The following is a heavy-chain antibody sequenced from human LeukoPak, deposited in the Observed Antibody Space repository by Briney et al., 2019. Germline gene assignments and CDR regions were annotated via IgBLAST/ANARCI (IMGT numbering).Heavy chain of an antibody. CDR3: ARGSQWELLGSCDC. Sequence: PGGSLRLSCAASGFTFSNYNMNWVRQAPGKGREWVSFTSSSSTMHYADSVKGRFTISRDNAKNSLYLQMNSLRAEDTAVYYCARGSQWELLGSCDCWGQGTLVTVSS. V-gene: IGHV3-69-1*01. CDR1: GFTFSNYN. J-gene: IGHJ4*02. D-gene: IGHD1-26*01. CDR2: TSSSSTM.